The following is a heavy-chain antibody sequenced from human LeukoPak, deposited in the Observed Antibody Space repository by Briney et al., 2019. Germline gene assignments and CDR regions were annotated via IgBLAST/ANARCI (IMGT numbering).Heavy chain of an antibody. D-gene: IGHD4-17*01. CDR1: GYTFTSFY. CDR3: ARIRQMTTVTPTYYGMDV. Sequence: GASVKVSCKASGYTFTSFYMHWVRQAPGQGLEWMGIINPSGGGTSYAQKFQGRVTMTRDTSASTAYMELSSLRSEDTAVYYCARIRQMTTVTPTYYGMDVWGQGTTVTVSS. J-gene: IGHJ6*02. CDR2: INPSGGGT. V-gene: IGHV1-46*01.